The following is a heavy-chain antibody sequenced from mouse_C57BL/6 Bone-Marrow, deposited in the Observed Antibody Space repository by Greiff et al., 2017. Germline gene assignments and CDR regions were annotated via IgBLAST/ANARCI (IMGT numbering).Heavy chain of an antibody. V-gene: IGHV5-2*01. J-gene: IGHJ2*01. CDR1: EYEFPSHD. CDR3: ARTTMVTTEDY. Sequence: EVQRVESGGGLVQPGESLKLSCESNEYEFPSHDMSWVRKTPEKRLELVAAINSDGGSTYYPDTMERRCIISRDNTKKTRYLQMSSLRSEDTALSDCARTTMVTTEDYWGQGTTLTVSS. CDR2: INSDGGST. D-gene: IGHD2-2*01.